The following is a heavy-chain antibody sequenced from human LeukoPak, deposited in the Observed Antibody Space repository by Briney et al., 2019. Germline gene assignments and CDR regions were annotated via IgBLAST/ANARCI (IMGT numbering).Heavy chain of an antibody. CDR3: ARWPRYYYGMDV. CDR2: INSDGSST. Sequence: GGSLRLSCAASGFTFSSYWMHWVRQAPGKGLVWVSSINSDGSSTSYADSVKGRFTISRDNAKNTLYLQMNSLRAEDTAVYYCARWPRYYYGMDVWGQGTTVTVSS. CDR1: GFTFSSYW. V-gene: IGHV3-74*01. J-gene: IGHJ6*02.